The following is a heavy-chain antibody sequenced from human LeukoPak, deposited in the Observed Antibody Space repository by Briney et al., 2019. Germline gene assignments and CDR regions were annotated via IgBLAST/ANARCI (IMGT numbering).Heavy chain of an antibody. Sequence: SETLSLTCTVSGGSISSSSYYWGWIRQPPGKGLEWNGSIYYSGSTYYNPSLKSRVTISVDTSKNQFSLKLSSVTAADTAVYYCARGATNWGFYYYYYMDVWGKGTTVTISS. CDR2: IYYSGST. CDR3: ARGATNWGFYYYYYMDV. D-gene: IGHD7-27*01. J-gene: IGHJ6*03. CDR1: GGSISSSSYY. V-gene: IGHV4-39*01.